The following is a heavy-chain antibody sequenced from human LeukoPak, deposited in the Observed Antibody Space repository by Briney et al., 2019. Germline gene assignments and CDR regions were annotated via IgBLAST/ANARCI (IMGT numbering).Heavy chain of an antibody. J-gene: IGHJ5*02. CDR3: AADSSSWHNWFDP. CDR2: IYYSGST. CDR1: GGSISSSSYY. D-gene: IGHD6-13*01. V-gene: IGHV4-39*07. Sequence: SETLSLTCTVSGGSISSSSYYWGWIRQPPGKGLEWIGSIYYSGSTYYNPSLKSRVTISVDTSKNQFSLQLSSVTAADTAVYYCAADSSSWHNWFDPWGQGTLVTVSS.